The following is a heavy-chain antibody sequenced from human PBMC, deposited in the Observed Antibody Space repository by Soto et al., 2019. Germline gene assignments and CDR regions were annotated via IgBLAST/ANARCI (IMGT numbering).Heavy chain of an antibody. CDR3: ASDLSGRADV. V-gene: IGHV3-74*01. J-gene: IGHJ6*02. CDR2: MNEDGGTT. D-gene: IGHD3-10*01. Sequence: PGGSLRLSCAASGFTFSSYWMHWVRQAPRKGLVWVSRMNEDGGTTDYADSVKGRFTISRDNAKNTLYLQMNSLRVEDTAVYYCASDLSGRADVWGQGTTVTVSS. CDR1: GFTFSSYW.